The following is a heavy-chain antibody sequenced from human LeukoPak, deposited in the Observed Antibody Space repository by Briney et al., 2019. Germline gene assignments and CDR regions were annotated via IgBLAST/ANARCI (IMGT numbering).Heavy chain of an antibody. J-gene: IGHJ4*02. CDR1: GFTFGTYP. V-gene: IGHV3-30-3*01. Sequence: GGSLRLSCAASGFTFGTYPIHWVRQAPGKGLEWLAVISNDGDDKHYTDSVKGRFTISRDNSRNTLYLQMNSLRTDDTAVYYCARDSKKLAADYYFDYWGQGTPVTVSS. CDR2: ISNDGDDK. CDR3: ARDSKKLAADYYFDY. D-gene: IGHD6-13*01.